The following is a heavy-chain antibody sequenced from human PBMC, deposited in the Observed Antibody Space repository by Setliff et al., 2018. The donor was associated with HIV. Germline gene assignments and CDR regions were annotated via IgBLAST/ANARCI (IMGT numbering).Heavy chain of an antibody. CDR1: GGSISSSSYY. CDR3: ARQDQYDDSGYYVGFYGMDV. J-gene: IGHJ6*02. CDR2: IYTTGST. D-gene: IGHD3-22*01. V-gene: IGHV4-61*02. Sequence: SETLSLTCTVSGGSISSSSYYWTWIRQPAGKGLEWIGRIYTTGSTNYNPSPKSRVTISVDTSKNQFSLKLSSVTAADTAVYYCARQDQYDDSGYYVGFYGMDVWGQGTTVTVS.